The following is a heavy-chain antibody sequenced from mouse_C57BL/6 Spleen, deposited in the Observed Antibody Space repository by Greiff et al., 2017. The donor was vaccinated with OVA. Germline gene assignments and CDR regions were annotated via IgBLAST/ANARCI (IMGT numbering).Heavy chain of an antibody. J-gene: IGHJ4*01. CDR1: GYTFTSYW. CDR2: IDPSDSYT. V-gene: IGHV1-69*01. D-gene: IGHD2-2*01. Sequence: VQLQQPGAELVMPGASVKLSCKASGYTFTSYWMHWVKQRPGQGLEWIGEIDPSDSYTNYNQKFKGKSTLTVDKSSITAYMQRSSLSSEDSAVYYCARRRGYDDAMDYWGQGTSVTVSS. CDR3: ARRRGYDDAMDY.